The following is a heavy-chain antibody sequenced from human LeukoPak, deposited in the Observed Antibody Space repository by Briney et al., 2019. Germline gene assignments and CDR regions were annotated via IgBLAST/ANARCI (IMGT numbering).Heavy chain of an antibody. D-gene: IGHD1-14*01. CDR2: IWYDGSNK. CDR1: GFTFSSYG. CDR3: ARETTAHPGSFDY. V-gene: IGHV3-33*01. J-gene: IGHJ4*02. Sequence: GRSLRLSCATSGFTFSSYGMHWVRQAPGKGLESVAVIWYDGSNKYYADSVKGRFTISRDNSKNTLYLQMNSLRAEDTAVYYCARETTAHPGSFDYWGQGTLVTVSS.